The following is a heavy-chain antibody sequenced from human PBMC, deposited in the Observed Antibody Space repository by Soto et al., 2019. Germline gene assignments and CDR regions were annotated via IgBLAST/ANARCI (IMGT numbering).Heavy chain of an antibody. D-gene: IGHD6-25*01. Sequence: XETLSLTCSVSGFSLTSYYWSWIRQTPGKTLEWIGCIFYNGTTNYNPSLKSRVTISLDMSKNQFSLKLKSVSAEDTALYYCARGKRTHRYWGPGNLVTVSS. J-gene: IGHJ4*02. V-gene: IGHV4-59*01. CDR1: GFSLTSYY. CDR3: ARGKRTHRY. CDR2: IFYNGTT.